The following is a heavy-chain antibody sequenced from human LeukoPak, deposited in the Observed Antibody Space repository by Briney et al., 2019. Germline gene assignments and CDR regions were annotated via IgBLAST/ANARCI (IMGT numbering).Heavy chain of an antibody. CDR3: ARGRILTGAPPSTRAYYYYYYGMDV. V-gene: IGHV4-34*01. Sequence: PGGSLRLSCAASGFTFSSYAMRWIRQAPGKGLEWVGEINHGGSTDYNPAPKRRVTTSVGTTNNQISLKQSTVTTADTAVYYCARGRILTGAPPSTRAYYYYYYGMDVWGQGTTVTVSS. CDR2: INHGGST. D-gene: IGHD3-9*01. CDR1: GFTFSSYA. J-gene: IGHJ6*02.